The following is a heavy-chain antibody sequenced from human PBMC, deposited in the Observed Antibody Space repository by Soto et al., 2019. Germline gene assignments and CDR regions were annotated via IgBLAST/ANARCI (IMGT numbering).Heavy chain of an antibody. D-gene: IGHD6-6*01. Sequence: QVQLVQSGAEVKKPGASVKVSCKASGYTFTSYDINWVRQATGQGLEWMGWMNPNSGNTGYAQKFQGRVTMTRNTSISTADMELSSLRSEDTAVYYCARPSEYSSSSSGYFDLWGRGTLVTVSS. J-gene: IGHJ2*01. CDR1: GYTFTSYD. CDR2: MNPNSGNT. V-gene: IGHV1-8*01. CDR3: ARPSEYSSSSSGYFDL.